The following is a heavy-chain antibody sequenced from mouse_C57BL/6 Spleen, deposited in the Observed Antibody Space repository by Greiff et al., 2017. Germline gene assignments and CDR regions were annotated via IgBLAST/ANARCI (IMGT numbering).Heavy chain of an antibody. J-gene: IGHJ1*03. V-gene: IGHV1-50*01. CDR1: GYTFTSYW. D-gene: IGHD1-1*01. CDR2: IDPSDSYT. CDR3: ARRDYGSVWYFDV. Sequence: QVQLQQPGAELVKPGASVKLSCKASGYTFTSYWMQWVKQRPGQGLEWIGEIDPSDSYTNYNQKFKGKATLTVDTSSSTAYMQLSRLTSEDSAVYYCARRDYGSVWYFDVWGTGTTVTVSS.